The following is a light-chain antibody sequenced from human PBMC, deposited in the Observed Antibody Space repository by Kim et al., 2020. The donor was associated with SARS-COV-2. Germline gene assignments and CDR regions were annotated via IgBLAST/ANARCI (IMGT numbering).Light chain of an antibody. CDR3: QSCDTTSWV. V-gene: IGLV6-57*03. CDR2: NND. J-gene: IGLJ3*02. Sequence: GKTVNVSCTRSRGSIASYYVQWYQQRPGSAPTTLIYNNDQRPSGVPDRFSGSIDSSSNSAYLTISGLKTEDEADYYCQSCDTTSWVYGGGTQLTVL. CDR1: RGSIASYY.